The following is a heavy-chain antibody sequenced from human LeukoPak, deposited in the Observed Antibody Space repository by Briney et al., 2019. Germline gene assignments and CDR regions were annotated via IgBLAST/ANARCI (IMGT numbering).Heavy chain of an antibody. J-gene: IGHJ6*02. CDR1: GDTFSSDA. CDR2: IIPILETP. CDR3: ARSEVRRHAMDV. Sequence: GASVKVSCKASGDTFSSDAFFWVRQAPGQGLQWMGRIIPILETPDYAQKFQGRITITADMSTGTVYMDLNRLTSDDTAVYYCARSEVRRHAMDVWGQGTAVIVSS. V-gene: IGHV1-69*04.